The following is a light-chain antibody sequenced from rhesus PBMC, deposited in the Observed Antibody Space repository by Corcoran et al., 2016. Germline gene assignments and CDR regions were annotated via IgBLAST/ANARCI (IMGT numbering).Light chain of an antibody. J-gene: IGKJ4*01. CDR3: MQYTHIPLT. CDR1: QSLVHSNGNTY. V-gene: IGKV2-65*01. Sequence: DVVMTQSPLALPITPGQPASISCRSSQSLVHSNGNTYLSWFQQKPGQPPRLLINKVSNRDSGVPDRFCRSGARTDFTLKISRVEAEDVGVYYCMQYTHIPLTFGGGTKVEIK. CDR2: KVS.